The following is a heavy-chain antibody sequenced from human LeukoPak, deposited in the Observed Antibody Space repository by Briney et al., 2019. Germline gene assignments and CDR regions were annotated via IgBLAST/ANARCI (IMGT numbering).Heavy chain of an antibody. CDR3: ARDRAGYSYGTYFDY. CDR2: ISSSSSSI. CDR1: GVTFSSDS. V-gene: IGHV3-21*01. J-gene: IGHJ4*02. Sequence: GGSLRLSCAASGVTFSSDSMNWGRQAPGKGLEWVSSISSSSSSIYYADSVNGRFTLSRENGKNSMYLQMNSLRAEDTAVYYCARDRAGYSYGTYFDYWGQGTPVTVSS. D-gene: IGHD5-18*01.